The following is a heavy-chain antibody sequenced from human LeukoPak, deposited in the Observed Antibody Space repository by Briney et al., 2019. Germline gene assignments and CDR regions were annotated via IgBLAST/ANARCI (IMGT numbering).Heavy chain of an antibody. Sequence: GGSLRLSCAAPGFTFDDYAMHWVRQAPGKGLEWVSGISWNSGSIGYADSVKGRFTISRDNAKNSLYLQMNSLRAEDMALYYCAKDSGSTSSYMDVWGKGTTVTVSS. CDR2: ISWNSGSI. J-gene: IGHJ6*03. CDR3: AKDSGSTSSYMDV. V-gene: IGHV3-9*03. D-gene: IGHD2/OR15-2a*01. CDR1: GFTFDDYA.